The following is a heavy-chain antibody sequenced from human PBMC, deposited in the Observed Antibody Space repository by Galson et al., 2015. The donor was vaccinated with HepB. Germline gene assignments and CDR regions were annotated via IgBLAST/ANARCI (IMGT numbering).Heavy chain of an antibody. J-gene: IGHJ6*02. D-gene: IGHD6-6*01. CDR1: GGTFSSYA. CDR3: ARIPPPLSSIAALSALGSYYYYYGMDV. Sequence: SVKVSCKASGGTFSSYAISWVRQAPGQGPEWMGGIIPIFGTANYAQKFQGRVTITADESTSTAYMELSSLRSDDTAVYYCARIPPPLSSIAALSALGSYYYYYGMDVWGQGTTVTVSS. V-gene: IGHV1-69*13. CDR2: IIPIFGTA.